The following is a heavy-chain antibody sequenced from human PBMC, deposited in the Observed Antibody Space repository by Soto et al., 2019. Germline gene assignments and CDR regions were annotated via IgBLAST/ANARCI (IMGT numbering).Heavy chain of an antibody. CDR1: GSIFSSSD. V-gene: IGHV3-21*06. D-gene: IGHD3-16*01. CDR3: ARKSNSDIRGYDYFDY. J-gene: IGHJ4*02. CDR2: INYNGIYT. Sequence: EGQLVESGGGLVEPGGSLRLSCAASGSIFSSSDMTWVRQAPGKGLEYVSSINYNGIYTFYAEPAKGRFTISRDNAKNSLYLQMYSLTAEDTAVYFCARKSNSDIRGYDYFDYWGQGTLVIVSS.